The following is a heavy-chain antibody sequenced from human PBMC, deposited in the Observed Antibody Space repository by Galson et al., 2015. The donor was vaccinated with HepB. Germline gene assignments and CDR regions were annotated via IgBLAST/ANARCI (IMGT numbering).Heavy chain of an antibody. CDR3: ARGLYGDYAHDY. Sequence: SLRLSYAASGFTFITYSMNWVRQAPGKGLEWVSYISASGTTIYYADSVKGRFTISRDNAKSSLHLQMNNLRADDTAVYYCARGLYGDYAHDYWGQGTLVTVSS. D-gene: IGHD4-17*01. V-gene: IGHV3-48*01. CDR2: ISASGTTI. J-gene: IGHJ4*02. CDR1: GFTFITYS.